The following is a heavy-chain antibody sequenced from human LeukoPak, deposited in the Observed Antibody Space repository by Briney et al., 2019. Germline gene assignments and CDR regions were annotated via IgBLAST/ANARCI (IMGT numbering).Heavy chain of an antibody. D-gene: IGHD1-26*01. CDR1: GYTFTSYA. J-gene: IGHJ4*02. CDR2: INAGNGNT. Sequence: ASVKVSCKASGYTFTSYAMHWVRQAPGQRLEWMGWINAGNGNTKYSQKFQGRVTITRDTSASTAYMELSSLRSEDTAVYYCAREELSGSYFPYWGQGTLVTVSS. V-gene: IGHV1-3*01. CDR3: AREELSGSYFPY.